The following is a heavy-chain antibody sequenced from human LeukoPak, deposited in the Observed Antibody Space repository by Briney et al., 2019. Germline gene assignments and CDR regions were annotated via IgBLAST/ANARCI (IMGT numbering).Heavy chain of an antibody. CDR1: GGSFSGYY. CDR2: INHSGSS. J-gene: IGHJ6*03. V-gene: IGHV4-34*01. D-gene: IGHD2-15*01. CDR3: ARDREGIVVVVAATSYYYYYYMDV. Sequence: SETLSLTCAVYGGSFSGYYWSWIRQPPGKGLEWIGEINHSGSSNYNPSLKSRVTISVDTSKNQFSLKLSSVTAADTAVYYCARDREGIVVVVAATSYYYYYYMDVWGKGTTVTISS.